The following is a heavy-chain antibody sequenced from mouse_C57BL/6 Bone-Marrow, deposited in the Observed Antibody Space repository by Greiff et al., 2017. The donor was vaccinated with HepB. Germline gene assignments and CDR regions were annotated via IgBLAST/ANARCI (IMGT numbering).Heavy chain of an antibody. J-gene: IGHJ3*01. V-gene: IGHV1-43*01. CDR3: AREGVGSSFAY. D-gene: IGHD1-1*01. CDR1: GYSFTGYY. CDR2: INPSTGGT. Sequence: VQLQQSGPELVKPGASVKISCKASGYSFTGYYMHWVKQSSEKSLEWIGEINPSTGGTSYNQKFKGKATLTVDKSSSTAYMQLKNLTSEDSAVYYCAREGVGSSFAYWGQGTLVTVSA.